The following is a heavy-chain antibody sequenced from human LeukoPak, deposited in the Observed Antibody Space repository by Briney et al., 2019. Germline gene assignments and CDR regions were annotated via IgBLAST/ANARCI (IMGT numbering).Heavy chain of an antibody. CDR2: IRSKAYGGTT. Sequence: GGSLRLSCTASGFTFGDYAMSWVRQAPGKGLEWVGFIRSKAYGGTTEYAASVKGRFTTSRDDSKSIAYLQMNSLKTEDTAVYYCTRVQRIVVVXAXXXXYYXMDVWGXGTTVTV. J-gene: IGHJ6*02. CDR3: TRVQRIVVVXAXXXXYYXMDV. D-gene: IGHD2-2*01. CDR1: GFTFGDYA. V-gene: IGHV3-49*04.